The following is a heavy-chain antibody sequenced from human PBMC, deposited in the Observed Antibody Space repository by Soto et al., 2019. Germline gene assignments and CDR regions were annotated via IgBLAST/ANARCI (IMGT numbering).Heavy chain of an antibody. CDR3: AREPYSNYVMDV. V-gene: IGHV3-33*01. CDR1: GFIFSSYG. D-gene: IGHD4-4*01. Sequence: VQLVESGGGLVQPGGSLRLSCVASGFIFSSYGMYWVRQAPGKGLEWVGVIWYDGSNKYYGDSVKGRFTISRDNSKNTLYLQMSSLRAEDTAVYYCAREPYSNYVMDVWGQGTTVTVSS. J-gene: IGHJ6*02. CDR2: IWYDGSNK.